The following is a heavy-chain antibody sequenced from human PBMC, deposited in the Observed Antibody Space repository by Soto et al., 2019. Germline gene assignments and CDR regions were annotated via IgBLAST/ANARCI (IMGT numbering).Heavy chain of an antibody. CDR1: GGSISSTGYF. J-gene: IGHJ4*02. CDR3: ARAAGSGDYFYY. Sequence: QVQLQESGPGLVKPSQTLSLTCTVSGGSISSTGYFWTWIRQHPGKGLEWIGYIFYSGSTFHNPSLNSRVIISVDTSKNQFSLELISVTAADTAVSYWARAAGSGDYFYYWGQGTLVTVSS. CDR2: IFYSGST. D-gene: IGHD1-26*01. V-gene: IGHV4-31*03.